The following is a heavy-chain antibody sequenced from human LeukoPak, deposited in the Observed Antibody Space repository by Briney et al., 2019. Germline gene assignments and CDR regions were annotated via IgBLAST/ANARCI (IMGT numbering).Heavy chain of an antibody. V-gene: IGHV2-5*01. D-gene: IGHD3-3*01. CDR3: AHTVTYYDFWSGYSFDI. CDR1: GFSLTTKGVG. Sequence: SGPTLVNPTQTLTLTCTFSGFSLTTKGVGVGWIRQPPGKALEWLSLIYWNDDKRYSPSLKSRLTITKDSSENQVVLTMTNMDPVDTATYFCAHTVTYYDFWSGYSFDIWGQGTMVTVSS. J-gene: IGHJ3*02. CDR2: IYWNDDK.